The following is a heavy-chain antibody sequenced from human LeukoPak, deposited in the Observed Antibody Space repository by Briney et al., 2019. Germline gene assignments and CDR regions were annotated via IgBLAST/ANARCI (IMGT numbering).Heavy chain of an antibody. Sequence: SETLSLTCTVSGGSISSYHWSWIRQPPGKGLEWIGFFYYSGSTNYNPSLKSRVTISVDTSKNQFSLKLSSVTAAGTAVYYCARVGFDMDVWGKGTTVTVSS. D-gene: IGHD1-26*01. V-gene: IGHV4-59*01. J-gene: IGHJ6*03. CDR1: GGSISSYH. CDR3: ARVGFDMDV. CDR2: FYYSGST.